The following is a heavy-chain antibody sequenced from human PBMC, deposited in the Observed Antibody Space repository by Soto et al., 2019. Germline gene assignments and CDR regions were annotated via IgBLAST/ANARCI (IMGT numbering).Heavy chain of an antibody. CDR3: AKIGTYLRMDV. J-gene: IGHJ6*02. V-gene: IGHV3-48*01. CDR2: ISSGSGTT. CDR1: GFTFSSYS. D-gene: IGHD3-10*01. Sequence: EVQLVESGGGLVQPGGSLRLSCAVSGFTFSSYSMNWVRQAPGKGLEWVSYISSGSGTTYYADSVKGQFSISRDNANNSLYLQMNSLRVEDTAVYYCAKIGTYLRMDVWGQGTTVTVSS.